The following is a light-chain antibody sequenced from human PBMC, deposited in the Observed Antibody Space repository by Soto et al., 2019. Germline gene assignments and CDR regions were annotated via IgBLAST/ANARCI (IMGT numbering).Light chain of an antibody. CDR1: QSISSW. V-gene: IGKV1-5*01. Sequence: DIQMTQSPSTLSASVGDRVTITCRASQSISSWLAWYQQKPGKAPKLLIYDASSLESGVPSRFSGSGSVTDFTLTISRLEPEDFAVYYCQQYGSSGTFGQGTKVDIK. CDR3: QQYGSSGT. J-gene: IGKJ1*01. CDR2: DAS.